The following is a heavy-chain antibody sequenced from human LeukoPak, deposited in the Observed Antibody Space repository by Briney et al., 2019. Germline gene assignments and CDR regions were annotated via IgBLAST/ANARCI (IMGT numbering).Heavy chain of an antibody. D-gene: IGHD3-10*01. J-gene: IGHJ4*02. Sequence: SETLSLTCTVSGGSISSSSYYWGWIRQPPGKGLEWIGSIYYSGSTYYNPSLKRRVTISVDTSKNQFSLKLSSVPAADTAVYYCAGTITMVRGVIITFPFFDYWGQGTLVTVSS. CDR2: IYYSGST. CDR3: AGTITMVRGVIITFPFFDY. CDR1: GGSISSSSYY. V-gene: IGHV4-39*01.